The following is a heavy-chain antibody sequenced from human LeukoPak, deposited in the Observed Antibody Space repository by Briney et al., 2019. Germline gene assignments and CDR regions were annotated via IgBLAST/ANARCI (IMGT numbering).Heavy chain of an antibody. D-gene: IGHD2-2*01. Sequence: SSETLSLTCAVYGGSFSGYYWSWIRQPPGKGLEWIGEINHSGSTNYNPSLKSRVTISVDTSKNQFSLKLSSVTAADTAVYYCARGRVRAVYRRAYYFDYWGQGTLVTVSS. V-gene: IGHV4-34*01. CDR2: INHSGST. CDR1: GGSFSGYY. J-gene: IGHJ4*02. CDR3: ARGRVRAVYRRAYYFDY.